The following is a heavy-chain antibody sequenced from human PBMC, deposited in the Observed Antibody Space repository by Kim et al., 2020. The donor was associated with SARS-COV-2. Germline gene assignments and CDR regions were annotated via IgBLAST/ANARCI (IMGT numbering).Heavy chain of an antibody. V-gene: IGHV4-39*01. CDR3: ARHPRLPYGSGKLSKVDY. CDR1: GDSITGSEYD. CDR2: TYYSGTVFSNPSLKSGTI. D-gene: IGHD3-10*01. Sequence: SETLSLTCSVSGDSITGSEYDWGWFRQPPGKGLEWIGSTYYSGTVFSNPSLKSGTIYYNPSLKSRVTISVDTSKSQFSLKLSSVTAADTAIYYCARHPRLPYGSGKLSKVDYWGQGTLVTVSS. J-gene: IGHJ4*02.